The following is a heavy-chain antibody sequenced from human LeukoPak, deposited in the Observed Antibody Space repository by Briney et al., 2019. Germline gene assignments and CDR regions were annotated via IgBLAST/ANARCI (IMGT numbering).Heavy chain of an antibody. Sequence: SVKVSCRASGGTFSSYAISWVRQAPGQGLEWMGRIIPIFGVANYAQKFQGRVTITADKSTSTAYMELSSLRSEDTAVYYCARESGYSYGYFDYWGQGTLVTVSS. CDR1: GGTFSSYA. CDR2: IIPIFGVA. CDR3: ARESGYSYGYFDY. J-gene: IGHJ4*02. D-gene: IGHD5-18*01. V-gene: IGHV1-69*04.